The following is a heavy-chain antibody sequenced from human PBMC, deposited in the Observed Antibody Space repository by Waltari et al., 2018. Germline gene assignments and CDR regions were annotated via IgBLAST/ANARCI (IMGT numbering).Heavy chain of an antibody. CDR1: GFTFTSYH. D-gene: IGHD5-12*01. CDR2: INGNKGES. V-gene: IGHV1-2*02. CDR3: EREDRVAKKLFDD. Sequence: QVQLVQSGAEVKKPGASVKVSFKTSGFTFTSYHMHWVLQAPGQGLEWMGGINGNKGESEADEKVRGRVTLPRETVLRTRYMEMNRLTSDDTAVYYGEREDRVAKKLFDDWGNGTLVTVSS. J-gene: IGHJ4*01.